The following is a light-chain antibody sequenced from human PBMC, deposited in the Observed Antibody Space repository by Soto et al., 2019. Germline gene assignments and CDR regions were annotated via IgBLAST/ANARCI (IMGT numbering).Light chain of an antibody. V-gene: IGKV1-5*01. CDR2: DAS. CDR3: QQYNGYSEA. Sequence: GDRVTITCRASQSISNWLAWYQQKPGKAPKLLIYDASTLESGVPSRFSASGLGTEFTLTISSLQSEDFATYYCQQYNGYSEAFGQGTKVDIK. J-gene: IGKJ1*01. CDR1: QSISNW.